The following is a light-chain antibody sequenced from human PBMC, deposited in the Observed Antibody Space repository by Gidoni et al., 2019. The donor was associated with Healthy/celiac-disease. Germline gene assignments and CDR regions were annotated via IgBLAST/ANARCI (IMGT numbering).Light chain of an antibody. CDR1: QSVSSSY. J-gene: IGKJ1*01. Sequence: EIVLTQSPGTLSLSPGERATLSCRASQSVSSSYLAWYQQKPGQAPRRLIYGASSRATGIPDRFSGSGSGTDFTLTISRLEPEDFAVYYCQQHGSSPWTFGQGTKVEIK. V-gene: IGKV3-20*01. CDR2: GAS. CDR3: QQHGSSPWT.